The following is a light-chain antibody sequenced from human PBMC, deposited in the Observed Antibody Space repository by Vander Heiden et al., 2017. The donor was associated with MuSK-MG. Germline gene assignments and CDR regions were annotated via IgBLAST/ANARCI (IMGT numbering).Light chain of an antibody. V-gene: IGKV1-5*01. CDR1: QIISRW. CDR3: QQDENSPWT. Sequence: GNRVTITCRASQIISRWLTWYQQKPGKAPKLLIQAASSLESGVPSRFSGSGSGTEFTLIINSLQPDDFATYYCQQDENSPWTFGQGTKVEIK. CDR2: AAS. J-gene: IGKJ1*01.